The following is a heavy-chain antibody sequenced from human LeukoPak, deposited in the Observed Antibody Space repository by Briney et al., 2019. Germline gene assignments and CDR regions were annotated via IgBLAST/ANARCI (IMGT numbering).Heavy chain of an antibody. CDR2: INPNSGGT. D-gene: IGHD3-9*01. CDR1: GYTFTGYY. V-gene: IGHV1-2*06. CDR3: ARDPYHEILPGYGSAMGF. Sequence: ASVKVSCKASGYTFTGYYMHWVRQAPGQGLEWMGRINPNSGGTNYAQKFQGRVTMTRDTSISTAYMKLSRLRSDDTAVYYCARDPYHEILPGYGSAMGFWGQGTLVTVSS. J-gene: IGHJ4*02.